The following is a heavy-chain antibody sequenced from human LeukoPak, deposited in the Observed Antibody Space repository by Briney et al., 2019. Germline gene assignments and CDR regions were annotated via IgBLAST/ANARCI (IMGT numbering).Heavy chain of an antibody. D-gene: IGHD6-13*01. CDR3: ANYDRGYSTY. V-gene: IGHV3-20*04. CDR2: INWNGGST. J-gene: IGHJ4*02. CDR1: GFTFDDYG. Sequence: SGGSLRLSCAASGFTFDDYGMSWVRQAPGKGLEWVSGINWNGGSTGYADSVKGRFTISRDNAKNSLYLQMNSLRAEDTAVYYCANYDRGYSTYWGQGTLVTVSS.